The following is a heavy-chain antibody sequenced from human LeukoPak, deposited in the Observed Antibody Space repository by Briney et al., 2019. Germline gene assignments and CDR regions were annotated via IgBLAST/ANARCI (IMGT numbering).Heavy chain of an antibody. D-gene: IGHD2-15*01. CDR1: GYTFNTYG. Sequence: ASVKVSCKASGYTFNTYGITWVRQAPGQGLEWMGWISGYNGKTKYAQKLQDKVTMTTDTSTTTAYMELRSLTSDDAAVYYCARAGAVVDNWFDPWGQGTLVTVSS. CDR3: ARAGAVVDNWFDP. CDR2: ISGYNGKT. J-gene: IGHJ5*02. V-gene: IGHV1-18*01.